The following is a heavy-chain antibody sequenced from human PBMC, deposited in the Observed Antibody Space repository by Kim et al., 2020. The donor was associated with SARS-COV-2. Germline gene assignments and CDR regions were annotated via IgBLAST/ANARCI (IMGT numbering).Heavy chain of an antibody. V-gene: IGHV3-7*03. CDR3: ARSGDCGGDCYEGY. CDR1: GFTFSSYG. D-gene: IGHD2-21*02. J-gene: IGHJ4*02. Sequence: GGSLRLSCAASGFTFSSYGMSWVRQAPGKGLEWVANIKQGGSEKYYVDSVKGRFTISRDNAKNSLYLQMNSLRAEDTAVYYCARSGDCGGDCYEGYWGQGTLVTVSS. CDR2: IKQGGSEK.